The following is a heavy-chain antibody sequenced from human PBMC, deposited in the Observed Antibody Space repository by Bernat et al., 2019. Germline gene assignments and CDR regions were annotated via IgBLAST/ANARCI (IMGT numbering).Heavy chain of an antibody. V-gene: IGHV3-11*05. CDR2: ISSGSRYT. J-gene: IGHJ4*02. D-gene: IGHD3-10*01. CDR1: GFRFSDYY. CDR3: ASDSPRGDY. Sequence: QVQLVESGGGLVKPGGSLRLSCVASGFRFSDYYMAWIRQAPGKGLEWVSYISSGSRYTDYSDSVKGRFTISRDDVKNSLYLQMDSLRAEDTAVYYCASDSPRGDYWGQGTLVTVSS.